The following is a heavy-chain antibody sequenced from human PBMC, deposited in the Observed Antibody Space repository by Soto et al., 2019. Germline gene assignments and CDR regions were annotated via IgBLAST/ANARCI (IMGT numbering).Heavy chain of an antibody. CDR3: ARDLESP. Sequence: GGSLRRSCAASGFTFSSYAMHWVRQAPGKGLEWVAVISYDGSNKYYADSVKGRFTISRDNSKKTLYLQMNSLRAEDTAVYYCARDLESPWGQGTLVTVSS. D-gene: IGHD3-3*01. CDR1: GFTFSSYA. J-gene: IGHJ5*02. CDR2: ISYDGSNK. V-gene: IGHV3-30-3*01.